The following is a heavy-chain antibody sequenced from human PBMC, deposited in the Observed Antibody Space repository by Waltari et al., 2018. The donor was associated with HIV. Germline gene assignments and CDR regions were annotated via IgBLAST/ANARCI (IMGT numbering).Heavy chain of an antibody. V-gene: IGHV4-4*07. Sequence: QVQLQESDPGLVRPSETLSLTGRVFGASISGYYWSWIREELATKGKSAKGLGWLGRTSVGERADYRGSLKTRLTISMDTSKNQVSLRLKSVTAADTAMYYCVQSTFLGVGPSDWFDPWGPGTLVTVSS. CDR2: TSVGERA. CDR3: VQSTFLGVGPSDWFDP. D-gene: IGHD3-3*02. J-gene: IGHJ5*02. CDR1: GASISGYY.